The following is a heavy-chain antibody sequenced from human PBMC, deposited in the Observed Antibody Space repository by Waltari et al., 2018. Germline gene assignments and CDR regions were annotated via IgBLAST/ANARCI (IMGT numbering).Heavy chain of an antibody. J-gene: IGHJ6*02. CDR3: TTDIMLRVFSNV. Sequence: QVQLVQSGAEVRKPGASVKVSCKVSGYSLSELSMHWVRQAPGKGLEGVGGLDPEDEETVYAQKFQGRVTMTEDTSTDTAYMELSSLRSDDTAVYYCTTDIMLRVFSNVWGQGTTVTVSS. CDR2: LDPEDEET. V-gene: IGHV1-24*01. D-gene: IGHD3-10*01. CDR1: GYSLSELS.